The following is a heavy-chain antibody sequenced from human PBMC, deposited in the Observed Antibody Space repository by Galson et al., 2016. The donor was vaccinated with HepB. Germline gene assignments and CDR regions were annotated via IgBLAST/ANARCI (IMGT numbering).Heavy chain of an antibody. CDR3: ARYSPQIRPNYFDY. D-gene: IGHD2-15*01. CDR1: GDSFTTYW. CDR2: IYPGDSDT. V-gene: IGHV5-51*01. J-gene: IGHJ4*02. Sequence: QSGAEVKKPGESLKISCKGSGDSFTTYWIGWVRQMPGKGLESMGVIYPGDSDTRYSPSFQGHVTISADKSISTVYLHWSSLKASDTAMYYCARYSPQIRPNYFDYWGQGTLVIVSS.